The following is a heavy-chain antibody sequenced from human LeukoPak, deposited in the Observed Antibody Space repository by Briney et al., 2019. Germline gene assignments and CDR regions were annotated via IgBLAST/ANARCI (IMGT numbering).Heavy chain of an antibody. Sequence: GGSLRLSCAASGFTFSSYGMHWVRQAPGKGLEWVAFIRYDGSNKYYADSVKGRFTISRDNSKNTLYLQMNSLRAEDAAVYYCAKDRGYSSGWYAGGVDYWRQGTLVTVSS. CDR1: GFTFSSYG. D-gene: IGHD6-19*01. V-gene: IGHV3-30*02. CDR2: IRYDGSNK. J-gene: IGHJ4*02. CDR3: AKDRGYSSGWYAGGVDY.